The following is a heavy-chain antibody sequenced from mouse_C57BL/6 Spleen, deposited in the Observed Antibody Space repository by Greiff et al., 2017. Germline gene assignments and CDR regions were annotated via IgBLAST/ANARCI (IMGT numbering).Heavy chain of an antibody. CDR2: IYPGDGDT. CDR3: ARDDDYDGTWFAY. CDR1: GYAFSSSW. J-gene: IGHJ3*01. Sequence: VKLMESGPELVKPGASVKISCKASGYAFSSSWMNWVKQRPGKGLEWIGRIYPGDGDTNYNGKFKGKATLTADKSSSTAYMQLSSLTSEDSAVYFCARDDDYDGTWFAYWGQGTLVTVSA. D-gene: IGHD2-4*01. V-gene: IGHV1-82*01.